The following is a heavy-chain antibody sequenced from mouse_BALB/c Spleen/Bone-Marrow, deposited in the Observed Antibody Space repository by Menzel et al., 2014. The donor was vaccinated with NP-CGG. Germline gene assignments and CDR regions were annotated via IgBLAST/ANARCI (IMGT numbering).Heavy chain of an antibody. Sequence: EVQEVESGAELVKPGAPVKLSCTASGFNIKDTYMHWVKQRPEQGLEWIGRIDPANGNTKYDPKFQGKASITADTSSNTAYLQLSSLTSEDTAVYYCASYVYGYYFDYWGQGTTLTVSS. V-gene: IGHV14-3*02. CDR2: IDPANGNT. D-gene: IGHD2-2*01. J-gene: IGHJ2*01. CDR1: GFNIKDTY. CDR3: ASYVYGYYFDY.